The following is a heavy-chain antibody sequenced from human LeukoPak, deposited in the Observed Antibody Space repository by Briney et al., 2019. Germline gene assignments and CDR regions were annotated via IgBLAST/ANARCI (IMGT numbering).Heavy chain of an antibody. CDR2: INHSGST. J-gene: IGHJ4*01. CDR3: ARYSSGWPFDY. Sequence: SETLSLTCAVYGGSFSNYYWTWIRQPPGKGLEWTGEINHSGSTNYNPSLRSRVTISVDTSKNQFSLKLTSVTAADTAVYYCARYSSGWPFDYWGHGSLVTVSS. CDR1: GGSFSNYY. D-gene: IGHD6-19*01. V-gene: IGHV4-34*01.